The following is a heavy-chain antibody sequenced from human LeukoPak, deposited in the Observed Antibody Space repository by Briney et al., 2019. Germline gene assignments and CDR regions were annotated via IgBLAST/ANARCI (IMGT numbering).Heavy chain of an antibody. J-gene: IGHJ3*02. CDR2: IYYSGST. CDR1: GGSVSSYY. Sequence: SETLSLTCTVSGGSVSSYYWSWIRQPPGKGLEWIGYIYYSGSTNYNPSLKSRVTISVDTSKNQFSLKLSSVTAADTVVYYCAREDSSGRHDAFDIWGQGTMVTVSS. V-gene: IGHV4-59*02. D-gene: IGHD6-19*01. CDR3: AREDSSGRHDAFDI.